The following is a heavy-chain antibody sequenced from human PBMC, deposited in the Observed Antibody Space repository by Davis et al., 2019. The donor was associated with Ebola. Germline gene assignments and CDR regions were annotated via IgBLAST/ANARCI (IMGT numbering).Heavy chain of an antibody. CDR1: EFTFSSYE. CDR2: IDSSASTT. D-gene: IGHD2-21*01. CDR3: AREAPSCGGDCLDY. Sequence: GESLKISCAAPEFTFSSYEMNWVRQAPGKGLEWVSYIDSSASTTYYADSVKGRFTISRDNAKNSLFLQMNSLRAEDTAVYYCAREAPSCGGDCLDYWGQGTLVTVSS. J-gene: IGHJ4*02. V-gene: IGHV3-48*03.